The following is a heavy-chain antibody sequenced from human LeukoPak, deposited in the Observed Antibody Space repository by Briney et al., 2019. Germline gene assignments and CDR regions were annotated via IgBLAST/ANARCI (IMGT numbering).Heavy chain of an antibody. D-gene: IGHD1-1*01. J-gene: IGHJ5*02. CDR1: GFTFSSYA. CDR2: ISYDGSNK. V-gene: IGHV3-30*04. CDR3: ARSRAPYNWNWNWFDP. Sequence: GGSLRLSCAASGFTFSSYAMHWVRQAPGKGLEWVAVISYDGSNKYYADSVKGRFTISRDNSKNTLYLQMNSLRAEDTAVYYCARSRAPYNWNWNWFDPWGQGTLVTVSS.